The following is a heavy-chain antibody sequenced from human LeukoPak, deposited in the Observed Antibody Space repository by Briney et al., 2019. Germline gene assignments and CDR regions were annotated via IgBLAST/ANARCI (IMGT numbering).Heavy chain of an antibody. CDR2: IYYSGST. D-gene: IGHD3-10*01. CDR1: GGSISRGDYY. CDR3: ARGAMVRGATHFDY. V-gene: IGHV4-30-4*01. Sequence: PSQTLSLTCTVSGGSISRGDYYWSWIRQPPGKGLEWIGYIYYSGSTYYNPSLKSRVTISVDTSKNQFSLKLSSVTAADTAVYYCARGAMVRGATHFDYWGQGTLVTVSS. J-gene: IGHJ4*02.